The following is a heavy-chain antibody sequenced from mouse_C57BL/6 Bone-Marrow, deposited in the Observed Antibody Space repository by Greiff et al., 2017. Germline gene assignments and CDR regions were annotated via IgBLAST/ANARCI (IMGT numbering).Heavy chain of an antibody. CDR3: AISGISWFAY. V-gene: IGHV1-64*01. Sequence: QVQLKQPGAELVKPGASVKLSCKASGYTFTSYWMNWVKQRPGQGLEWIGMIHPNSGSTNYNEKIKSKATLTVDKSSRTAYMHLRSLTSEDSAVYYCAISGISWFAYWGQGTLVTVSA. CDR2: IHPNSGST. D-gene: IGHD4-1*01. CDR1: GYTFTSYW. J-gene: IGHJ3*01.